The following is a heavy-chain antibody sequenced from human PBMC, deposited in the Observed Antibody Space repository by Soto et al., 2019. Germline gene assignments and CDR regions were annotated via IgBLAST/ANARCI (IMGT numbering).Heavy chain of an antibody. CDR3: ARGSGAPIYGMDV. CDR2: INPNSGGT. Sequence: ASVKVSFTASGYTFTGYYMHWVRQAPGQGLEWMGWINPNSGGTNYAQKFQGWVTMTRDTSISTAYMELSRLRSDDTAVYYCARGSGAPIYGMDVWGQGTTVTVSS. CDR1: GYTFTGYY. J-gene: IGHJ6*02. V-gene: IGHV1-2*04. D-gene: IGHD3-10*01.